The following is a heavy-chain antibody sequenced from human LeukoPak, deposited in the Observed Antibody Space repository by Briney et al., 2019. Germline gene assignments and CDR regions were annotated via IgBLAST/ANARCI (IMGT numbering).Heavy chain of an antibody. V-gene: IGHV3-48*04. Sequence: GGSLRLSCAVSGITFSYYSMSWVRQAPGKGLEWLSYISSTSRTIYYADSVKGRFTISRDDAKNSLYLQMNSLRAEDTAVYYCATDRGGGVGARGYWGQGTLVTVSS. CDR1: GITFSYYS. CDR3: ATDRGGGVGARGY. D-gene: IGHD1-26*01. J-gene: IGHJ4*02. CDR2: ISSTSRTI.